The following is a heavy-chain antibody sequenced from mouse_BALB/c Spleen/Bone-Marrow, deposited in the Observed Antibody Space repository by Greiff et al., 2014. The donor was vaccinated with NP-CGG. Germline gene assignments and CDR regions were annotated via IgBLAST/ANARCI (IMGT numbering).Heavy chain of an antibody. J-gene: IGHJ2*01. D-gene: IGHD4-1*01. CDR3: ARSGFDY. CDR2: INPSTGYT. CDR1: DYTFTSYW. V-gene: IGHV1-7*01. Sequence: QVQLQQSGAELAKPGASVKMSCKASDYTFTSYWMHWVKQRPGQGLEWIGYINPSTGYTAYNQKFKDKATLTADKSSSTAYMQLSSRTSEDSAVYYCARSGFDYWGQGTTCTVSS.